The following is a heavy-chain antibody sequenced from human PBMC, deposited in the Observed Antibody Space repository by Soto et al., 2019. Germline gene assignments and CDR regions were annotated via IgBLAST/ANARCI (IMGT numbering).Heavy chain of an antibody. CDR3: ARRKERSGPYYLDS. J-gene: IGHJ4*02. D-gene: IGHD6-25*01. CDR1: GYTFISFD. V-gene: IGHV1-8*01. CDR2: MNPNTGNT. Sequence: QVQLVQSGAEVKKPGASVRVSCQASGYTFISFDINWVRQATGQGLEWMGWMNPNTGNTGYEQKFQGRVTTTRNTSIGTAYMELSSLTSDDTAVYYCARRKERSGPYYLDSWGQGTLVTVSS.